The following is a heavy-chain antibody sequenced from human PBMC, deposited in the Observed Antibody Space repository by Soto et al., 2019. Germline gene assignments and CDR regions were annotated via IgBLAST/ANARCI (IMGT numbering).Heavy chain of an antibody. CDR2: ISAYNGNT. Sequence: APVKGSCKAFCFTLTHYGISWGRQAPGQGLEWMGWISAYNGNTNYAQKLQGRVTMTTDTSTSTAYMELRSLRSDDTAVYYCARVASDYADYYGMDVWGQGTTVTVSS. V-gene: IGHV1-18*01. CDR1: CFTLTHYG. D-gene: IGHD6-25*01. CDR3: ARVASDYADYYGMDV. J-gene: IGHJ6*02.